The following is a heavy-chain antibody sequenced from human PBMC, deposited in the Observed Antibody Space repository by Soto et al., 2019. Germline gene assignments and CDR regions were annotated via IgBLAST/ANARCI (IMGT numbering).Heavy chain of an antibody. V-gene: IGHV3-53*04. CDR3: ASSSWGTYYYYGMDV. Sequence: GGSLRLSCAASGFTVSSNYMSWVRQAPGKGLEWVSVIYSGGSTYYADSVKGRFTISRHNSKNTLYLQMNSLRAEDTAVYYCASSSWGTYYYYGMDVWGQGTTVTVSS. D-gene: IGHD6-13*01. CDR1: GFTVSSNY. J-gene: IGHJ6*02. CDR2: IYSGGST.